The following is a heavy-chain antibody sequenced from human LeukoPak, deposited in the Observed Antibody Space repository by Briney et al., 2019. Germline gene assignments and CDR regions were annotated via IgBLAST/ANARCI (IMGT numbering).Heavy chain of an antibody. CDR3: TREGGSGNPNNAASKRGFDS. V-gene: IGHV3-66*01. CDR1: GFTITSHY. D-gene: IGHD1-1*01. CDR2: LYSAGNT. J-gene: IGHJ4*02. Sequence: PGGSLTLSCAASGFTITSHYMTWVRQAPAKGLEWVSVLYSAGNTYYTDSVKGRFTISRASSKNTLYLQMTSLRVEETGIYYCTREGGSGNPNNAASKRGFDSWGQGTPVTVSS.